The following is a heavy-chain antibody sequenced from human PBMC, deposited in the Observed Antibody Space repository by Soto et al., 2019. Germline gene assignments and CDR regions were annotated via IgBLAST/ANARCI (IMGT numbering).Heavy chain of an antibody. Sequence: GGSLRLSCAASGFTFSGYYMSWIRQAPGKGLEWVSYISRKSTYTDYADSVKGRFTISRDDAKNSLYLQMSSLRAADMAVYYCARSSTDGHNSYDYWGQGTLVTVSS. D-gene: IGHD6-19*01. CDR1: GFTFSGYY. CDR2: ISRKSTYT. CDR3: ARSSTDGHNSYDY. J-gene: IGHJ4*02. V-gene: IGHV3-11*06.